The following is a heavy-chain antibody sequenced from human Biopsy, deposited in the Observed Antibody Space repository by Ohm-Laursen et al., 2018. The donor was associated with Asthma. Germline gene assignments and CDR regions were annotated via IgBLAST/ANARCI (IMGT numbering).Heavy chain of an antibody. D-gene: IGHD6-19*01. V-gene: IGHV3-11*01. Sequence: SRRLSCAASGITFRDYYLSGIRQAPGKGLERISYINGKSNSIEYADSVKGRFTISRDNAKNSLYLQMNSLRAEDTAVYYCARDSYSSGLYDDFESWGQGTLVTVSS. J-gene: IGHJ4*02. CDR2: INGKSNSI. CDR1: GITFRDYY. CDR3: ARDSYSSGLYDDFES.